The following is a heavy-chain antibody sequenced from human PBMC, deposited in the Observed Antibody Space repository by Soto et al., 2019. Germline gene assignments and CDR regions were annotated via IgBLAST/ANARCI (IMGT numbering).Heavy chain of an antibody. CDR3: AKDMDVLRFLEWSDGMDV. Sequence: PGGSLRLSCAASGFTFSSYGMHWVRKAPGKGLEWVAVISYDGSNKYYTDSVKGRFTISRDNSKNTLYLQMNSLRAEDTAVYYCAKDMDVLRFLEWSDGMDVWGQGTTVTVSS. CDR2: ISYDGSNK. J-gene: IGHJ6*02. CDR1: GFTFSSYG. D-gene: IGHD3-3*01. V-gene: IGHV3-30*18.